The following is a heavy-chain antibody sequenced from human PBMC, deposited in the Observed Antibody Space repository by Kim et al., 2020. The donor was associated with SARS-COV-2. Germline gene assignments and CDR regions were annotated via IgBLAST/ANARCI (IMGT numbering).Heavy chain of an antibody. CDR2: INPNSGGT. V-gene: IGHV1-2*04. D-gene: IGHD3-9*01. Sequence: ASVKVSCKASGYTFTGYYMHWVRQAPGQGLEWMGWINPNSGGTNYAQKFQGWVTMTRDTSISTAYMELSRLRSDDTAVYYCARARRYFDWPDGGPDAFDIWGQGTMVTVSS. CDR3: ARARRYFDWPDGGPDAFDI. CDR1: GYTFTGYY. J-gene: IGHJ3*02.